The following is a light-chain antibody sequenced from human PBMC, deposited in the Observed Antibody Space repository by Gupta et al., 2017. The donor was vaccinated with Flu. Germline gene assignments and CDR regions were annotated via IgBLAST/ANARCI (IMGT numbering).Light chain of an antibody. CDR1: ALPQHY. V-gene: IGLV3-25*03. Sequence: SGGALPQHYTSWYQQKPGQAPVLVIFKAMQRPAGISERISGSTFGTTVTLTIIGVQAEDEADYYCHSSDSDGTWVFGGGTKLTVL. CDR2: KAM. CDR3: HSSDSDGTWV. J-gene: IGLJ3*02.